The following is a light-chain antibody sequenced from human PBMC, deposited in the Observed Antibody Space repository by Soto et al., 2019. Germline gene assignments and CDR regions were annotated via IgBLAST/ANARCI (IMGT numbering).Light chain of an antibody. CDR1: XXNXGSNT. V-gene: IGLV1-44*01. CDR2: SNN. Sequence: QSVLXXXXSXXXTXGQXVXIXXXXXXXNXGSNTVNWYQQLPGTAPKLLIYSNNQRPSGVPDRFSGSKSGTSASLAISGLQSEDEADYYCAAWDDSLNGFVVFXGGTKLTVL. J-gene: IGLJ2*01. CDR3: AAWDDSLNGFVV.